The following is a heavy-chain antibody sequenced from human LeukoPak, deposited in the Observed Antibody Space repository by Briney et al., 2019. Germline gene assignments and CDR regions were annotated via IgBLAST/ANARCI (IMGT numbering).Heavy chain of an antibody. Sequence: GGSLRLSCAASGFTFSSYSMNWVRQAPGKGLEWVSYISRSSSTIYYADSVKGRFTISRDNAKNSLFLQMNSLRAEDTAVYYCAKDPLSSSSFDYWGQGTLVTVSS. CDR1: GFTFSSYS. J-gene: IGHJ4*02. CDR3: AKDPLSSSSFDY. D-gene: IGHD6-13*01. V-gene: IGHV3-48*01. CDR2: ISRSSSTI.